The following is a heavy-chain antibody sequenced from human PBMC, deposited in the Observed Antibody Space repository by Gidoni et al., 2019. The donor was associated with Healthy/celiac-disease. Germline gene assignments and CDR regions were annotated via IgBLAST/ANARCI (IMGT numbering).Heavy chain of an antibody. CDR3: AKDLRPRASITMVRGVIRAPYGMDV. D-gene: IGHD3-10*01. V-gene: IGHV3-30*18. CDR2: ISYDGSNK. CDR1: GFTFSSYG. Sequence: QVQLVESGGGVVQPGRSLRLSCAASGFTFSSYGMHWVRQAPGKGLEWVAVISYDGSNKYYADSVKGRFTISRDNSKNTLYLQMNSLRAEDTAVYYCAKDLRPRASITMVRGVIRAPYGMDVWGQGTTVTVSS. J-gene: IGHJ6*02.